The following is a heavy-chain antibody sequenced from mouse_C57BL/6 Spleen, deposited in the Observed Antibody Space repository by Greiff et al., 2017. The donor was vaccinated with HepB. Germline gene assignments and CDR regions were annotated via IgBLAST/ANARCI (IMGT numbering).Heavy chain of an antibody. CDR3: AKNGGLLRYFDV. D-gene: IGHD2-10*01. CDR2: IWSGGST. Sequence: VKLVESGPGLVQPSQSLSITCTVSGFSLTSYGVHWVRQPPGKGLEWLGVIWSGGSTDYNAAFISRLSISKDNTKSQVFFKMNSLQADDTAIYYCAKNGGLLRYFDVWGTGTTVTVSS. V-gene: IGHV2-4*01. J-gene: IGHJ1*03. CDR1: GFSLTSYG.